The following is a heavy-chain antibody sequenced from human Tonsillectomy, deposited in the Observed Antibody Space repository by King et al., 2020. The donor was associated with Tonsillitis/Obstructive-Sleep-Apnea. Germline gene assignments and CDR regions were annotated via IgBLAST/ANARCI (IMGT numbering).Heavy chain of an antibody. V-gene: IGHV3-11*01. CDR1: GFTFSAYY. CDR3: AKDRKGSNAFDI. CDR2: ISSSGSTI. J-gene: IGHJ3*02. Sequence: VQLVESGGGLVKPGGSLRLSCAASGFTFSAYYMTWIRQAPGKGLEWVSDISSSGSTIYYADSVKGRFTISRDNAKNSLYLQMNSLRAEDTAVYYCAKDRKGSNAFDIWGQGTMVTVSS.